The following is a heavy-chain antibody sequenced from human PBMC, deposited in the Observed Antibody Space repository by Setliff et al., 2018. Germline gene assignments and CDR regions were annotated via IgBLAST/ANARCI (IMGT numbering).Heavy chain of an antibody. CDR3: ARHLEVPPAGWFDP. Sequence: PSETLSLTCTVSGGPISSSSYYWGWIRQPPGKGLEWIGSIYYSGSTYYNPSLKSRVTISVDTSKNQFSLKLSSVTAADTAVYYCARHLEVPPAGWFDPWGQGTLVTVSS. J-gene: IGHJ5*02. CDR1: GGPISSSSYY. V-gene: IGHV4-39*07. D-gene: IGHD2-2*01. CDR2: IYYSGST.